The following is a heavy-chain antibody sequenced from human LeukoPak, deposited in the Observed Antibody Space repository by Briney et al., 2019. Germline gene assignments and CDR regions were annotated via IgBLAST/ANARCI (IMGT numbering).Heavy chain of an antibody. CDR3: VPTDSSGLD. J-gene: IGHJ4*02. CDR2: TNTDGSST. Sequence: GGSLRLSCEASGFTFSHYWMHWVRQAPGKGLVWVSRTNTDGSSTTYVDSVKGRFTISRDNAKNTMYLQMNSLRAEDTAVYYCVPTDSSGLDWGQGTLVTVSS. V-gene: IGHV3-74*01. D-gene: IGHD3-22*01. CDR1: GFTFSHYW.